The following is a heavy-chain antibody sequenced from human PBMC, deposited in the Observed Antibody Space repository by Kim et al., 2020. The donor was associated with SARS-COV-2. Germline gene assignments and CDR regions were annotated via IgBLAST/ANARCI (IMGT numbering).Heavy chain of an antibody. CDR2: ISSSGSTI. D-gene: IGHD2-15*01. J-gene: IGHJ4*02. V-gene: IGHV3-11*01. CDR3: ARACSGGSCYVD. Sequence: GGSLRLSCAASGFTFSDYYMSWIRQAPGKGLEWVAYISSSGSTIYYADSVKGRFTISRDNAKNSLYLQMNSLRAEDPAVYYCARACSGGSCYVDWGLGTLVTVSS. CDR1: GFTFSDYY.